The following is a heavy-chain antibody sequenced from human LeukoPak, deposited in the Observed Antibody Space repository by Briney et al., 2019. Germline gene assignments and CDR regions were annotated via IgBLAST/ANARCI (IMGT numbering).Heavy chain of an antibody. V-gene: IGHV1-8*01. D-gene: IGHD6-13*01. J-gene: IGHJ6*02. CDR2: MNPNSGNT. Sequence: ASVKVSCKASGYTFNNYDINWVRQAPGQGLEWMGWMNPNSGNTGYAQKFQGRFTLTRETFISTAYMELSSLRSEDTAVYYCARETAKGIAAAGDYYGMDVWGQGTTVTVSS. CDR3: ARETAKGIAAAGDYYGMDV. CDR1: GYTFNNYD.